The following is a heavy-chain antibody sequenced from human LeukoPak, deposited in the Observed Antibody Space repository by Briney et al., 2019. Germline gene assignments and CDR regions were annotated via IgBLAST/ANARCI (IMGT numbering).Heavy chain of an antibody. J-gene: IGHJ4*02. CDR1: GGSFSGYY. Sequence: SETLSLTCAVYGGSFSGYYWSWIRQPPVKGLEWIGEINHSGSTNYNPSLKSRVTISVDTSKNQFSLKLSSVTAADTAVYYCARGNLFDYWGQGTLVTVSS. D-gene: IGHD1-14*01. V-gene: IGHV4-34*01. CDR2: INHSGST. CDR3: ARGNLFDY.